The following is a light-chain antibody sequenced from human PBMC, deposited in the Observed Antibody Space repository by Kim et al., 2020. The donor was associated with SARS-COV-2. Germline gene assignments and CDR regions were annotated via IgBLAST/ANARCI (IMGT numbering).Light chain of an antibody. CDR2: DAS. CDR3: QQRSNWPPRVS. CDR1: QSVSSY. J-gene: IGKJ2*03. V-gene: IGKV3-11*01. Sequence: SPGESATLSCRASQSVSSYLAWYQQKPGQAPRLLIYDASNRATGIPARFSGSGSGTDFTLTISSLEPEDFAVYYCQQRSNWPPRVSFGQGTKLEI.